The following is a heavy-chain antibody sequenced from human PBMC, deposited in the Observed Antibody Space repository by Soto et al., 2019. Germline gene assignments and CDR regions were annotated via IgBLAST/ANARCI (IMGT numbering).Heavy chain of an antibody. CDR1: GASVSSHNYY. CDR3: ARGLRSGSYSFDS. D-gene: IGHD1-26*01. V-gene: IGHV4-61*01. CDR2: IYYTGYT. Sequence: QVQLQESGPGLVKPSETLSLTCTVSGASVSSHNYYWSWIRQSPGKGLEYIGYIYYTGYTNFGPSLKTRVTMSLDTTKNQFSLRLRAVTAADTAVYYGARGLRSGSYSFDSWGQGTLVTVSS. J-gene: IGHJ4*02.